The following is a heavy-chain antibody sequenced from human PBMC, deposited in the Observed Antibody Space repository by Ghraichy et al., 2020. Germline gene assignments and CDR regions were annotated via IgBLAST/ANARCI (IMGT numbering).Heavy chain of an antibody. CDR3: ATIYSGSYCGACYFDY. CDR1: GITVSSTY. Sequence: GGSLRLSCAASGITVSSTYMTWVRQAPGKGLEWVSVIYRDGSTYYADSVKGRFTISRDNSKNTLYLQMNSLRAEDTAVYYCATIYSGSYCGACYFDYGGQGTLVTVSS. CDR2: IYRDGST. D-gene: IGHD1-26*01. V-gene: IGHV3-53*01. J-gene: IGHJ4*02.